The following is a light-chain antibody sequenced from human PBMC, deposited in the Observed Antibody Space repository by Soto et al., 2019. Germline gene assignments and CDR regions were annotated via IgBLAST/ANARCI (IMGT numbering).Light chain of an antibody. Sequence: EIVMTQSPATLSVSPGERATLSCRASQSVSTKLAWYQQKPGQGPRLLIYGASTRATGIPARFSGSGSGTEFPLTIPSLQSEDFALSSCQHYITGLWTFGKGTKVELK. CDR2: GAS. CDR1: QSVSTK. V-gene: IGKV3-15*01. J-gene: IGKJ1*01. CDR3: QHYITGLWT.